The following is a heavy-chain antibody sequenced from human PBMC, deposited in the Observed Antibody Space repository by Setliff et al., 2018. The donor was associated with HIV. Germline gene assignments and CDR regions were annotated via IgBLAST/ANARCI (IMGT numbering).Heavy chain of an antibody. J-gene: IGHJ4*02. CDR3: ARDRALRFSRSPSFYYFDS. CDR2: ISHSGST. Sequence: SETLSLTCAVNGGSFSGYYLIWIRQSPGKGLEYIGKISHSGSTNSSPSLKSRVTISVDTSKNQFSLKLSSVTAADTAVYYCARDRALRFSRSPSFYYFDSWGQGALVTVSS. D-gene: IGHD3-3*02. V-gene: IGHV4-34*01. CDR1: GGSFSGYY.